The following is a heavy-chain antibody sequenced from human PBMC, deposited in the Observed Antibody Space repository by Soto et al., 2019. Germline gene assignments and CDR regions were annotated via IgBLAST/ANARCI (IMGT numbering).Heavy chain of an antibody. Sequence: TLSLTYNVSGGYITGAYYWNWIRQHPGKGLEWIGSIHYRGTTDYNPSLKSRITISLDRSKNQFALKLSSVTAADTAVYYCARVRDSFGLDVWGQGTTVTVSS. CDR3: ARVRDSFGLDV. CDR2: IHYRGTT. V-gene: IGHV4-31*03. D-gene: IGHD2-15*01. CDR1: GGYITGAYY. J-gene: IGHJ6*02.